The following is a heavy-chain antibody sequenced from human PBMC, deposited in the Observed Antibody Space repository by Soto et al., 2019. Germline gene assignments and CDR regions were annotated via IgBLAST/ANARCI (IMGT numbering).Heavy chain of an antibody. V-gene: IGHV1-24*01. D-gene: IGHD3-9*01. Sequence: GSSVKVSCKVSGYTLTELSMHWVRQAPGKGLEWMGGFDPEDGETIYAQKFQGRVTMTEDTSTDTAYMELSSLRSEDTAVYYCATAHFDPTKPLDYWGQGTLVTVSS. CDR2: FDPEDGET. CDR1: GYTLTELS. J-gene: IGHJ4*02. CDR3: ATAHFDPTKPLDY.